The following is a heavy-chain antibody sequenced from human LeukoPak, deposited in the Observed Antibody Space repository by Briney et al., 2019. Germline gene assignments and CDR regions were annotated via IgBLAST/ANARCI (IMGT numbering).Heavy chain of an antibody. CDR1: GYTFTSYD. CDR3: ARATRRTGYSSSSAMYYFDY. V-gene: IGHV1-8*01. Sequence: EASVKVSCKASGYTFTSYDINWVRQATGQGLEWMGWMNPNSGNTGYAQKFLGRVTMTRNTSISTAYMELSSLRSEDTAVYYCARATRRTGYSSSSAMYYFDYWGQGTLVTVSS. D-gene: IGHD6-13*01. J-gene: IGHJ4*02. CDR2: MNPNSGNT.